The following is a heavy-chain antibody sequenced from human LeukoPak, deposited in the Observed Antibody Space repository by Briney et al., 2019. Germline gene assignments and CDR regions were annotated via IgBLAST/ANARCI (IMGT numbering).Heavy chain of an antibody. CDR2: INPSGGST. J-gene: IGHJ5*02. Sequence: ASVKVSCKASGYTFTSYYMYWVRQAPGQGLEWMGIINPSGGSTTYAQTFQGRVTMTRDTSTSTVYMELSSLRSEDTAVYYCARDRAPSTVTTGFDPWGQGTLVTVSS. CDR1: GYTFTSYY. D-gene: IGHD4-17*01. CDR3: ARDRAPSTVTTGFDP. V-gene: IGHV1-46*01.